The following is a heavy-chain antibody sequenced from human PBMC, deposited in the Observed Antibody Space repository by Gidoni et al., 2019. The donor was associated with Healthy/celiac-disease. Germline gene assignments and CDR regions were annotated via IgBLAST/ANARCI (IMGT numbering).Heavy chain of an antibody. V-gene: IGHV4-34*01. CDR3: ARGGWGTMSYFDL. CDR2: INHSGST. Sequence: QVQLQQWGAGLLKPSETLSLTCAVYGGSFSGYYWSWIPQPSGKGLEWIGEINHSGSTNYNPSLKSRVTISVDTSKNQFSLKLSSVTAADTAMYYCARGGWGTMSYFDLWGRGTLVTVSS. CDR1: GGSFSGYY. D-gene: IGHD1-1*01. J-gene: IGHJ2*01.